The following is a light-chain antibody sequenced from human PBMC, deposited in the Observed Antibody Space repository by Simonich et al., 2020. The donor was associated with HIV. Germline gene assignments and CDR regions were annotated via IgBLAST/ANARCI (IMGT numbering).Light chain of an antibody. CDR3: QEYNKWPPWT. Sequence: EIVMTQSPATLSVSPGERATLSCRASQSLSSSLAWYQQKPGQAPRLLIHGASSRAISIPARFSGSGSGTECTLTISSLQSEDFAVYYCQEYNKWPPWTFGQGTKVEIK. CDR1: QSLSSS. J-gene: IGKJ1*01. V-gene: IGKV3-15*01. CDR2: GAS.